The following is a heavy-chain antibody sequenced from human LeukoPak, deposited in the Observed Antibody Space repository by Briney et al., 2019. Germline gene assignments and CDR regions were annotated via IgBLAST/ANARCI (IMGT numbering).Heavy chain of an antibody. V-gene: IGHV4-34*01. D-gene: IGHD4-17*01. CDR1: GGSFNGYY. Sequence: SETLSLTCAVYGGSFNGYYWSWIRQPPGKGLEWIGEINHSGSTNYNPSLKSRVTISVDTSKNQFSLKLSSVTAADTAVYYCARTLDYGDYCFDYWGQGTLVTVSS. CDR3: ARTLDYGDYCFDY. CDR2: INHSGST. J-gene: IGHJ4*02.